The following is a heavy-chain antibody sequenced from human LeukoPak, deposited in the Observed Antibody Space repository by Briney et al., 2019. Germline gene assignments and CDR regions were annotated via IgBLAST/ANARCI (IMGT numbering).Heavy chain of an antibody. CDR2: IGYRSSPI. CDR1: GFTFDDYA. Sequence: QPGRSLRLSCAASGFTFDDYAMNWVRQAPGKGLEWGSYIGYRSSPIHYADSVKGRFTISRDNAKNSLYLQMNSLRAEDTAVYYCARAPRADDNWFDTWGQGTLVTVSS. CDR3: ARAPRADDNWFDT. V-gene: IGHV3-48*01. D-gene: IGHD5-24*01. J-gene: IGHJ5*02.